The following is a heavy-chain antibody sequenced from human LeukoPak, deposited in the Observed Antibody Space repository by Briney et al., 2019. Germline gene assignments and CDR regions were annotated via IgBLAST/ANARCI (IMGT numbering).Heavy chain of an antibody. CDR3: ARPPTNWGSSDY. CDR2: IYPGDSDT. V-gene: IGHV5-51*01. Sequence: GESLTISCQGSGYNFTSYWIGWVRQMPGKGLEWMGIIYPGDSDTRYSPSFQGQVTISADKSISTAYLQWSSLKAPDTAMYYCARPPTNWGSSDYWGQGTLVTVSS. J-gene: IGHJ4*02. CDR1: GYNFTSYW. D-gene: IGHD7-27*01.